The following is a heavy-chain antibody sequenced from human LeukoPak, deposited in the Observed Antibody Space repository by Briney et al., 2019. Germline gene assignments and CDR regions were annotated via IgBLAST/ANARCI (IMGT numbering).Heavy chain of an antibody. CDR2: IHYSGST. CDR1: GGSISSSSYY. Sequence: KPSETLSLTCTVSGGSISSSSYYWGWIRQPPGKGLEWIGSIHYSGSTYYNPSLKSRVTISVDTSKNQFSLKLSSVTAADTAVYYCARAQYYYDKYYFDYWGQGTLVTVSS. J-gene: IGHJ4*02. V-gene: IGHV4-39*07. CDR3: ARAQYYYDKYYFDY. D-gene: IGHD3-22*01.